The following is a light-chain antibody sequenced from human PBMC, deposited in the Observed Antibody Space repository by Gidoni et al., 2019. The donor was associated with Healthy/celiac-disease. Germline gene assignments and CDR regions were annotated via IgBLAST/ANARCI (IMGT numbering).Light chain of an antibody. CDR2: EVS. V-gene: IGLV2-14*01. J-gene: IGLJ3*02. CDR3: SSYTSSSTNWV. CDR1: SSDVGGYTY. Sequence: QSALTQPASVSGSPGQSITISCTGTSSDVGGYTYVSWYQQHPGKAPKLMIYEVSNRPSGVSNRFSGSKSGNTASLTISGLQAEDEADYYCSSYTSSSTNWVFGGGTKLTVL.